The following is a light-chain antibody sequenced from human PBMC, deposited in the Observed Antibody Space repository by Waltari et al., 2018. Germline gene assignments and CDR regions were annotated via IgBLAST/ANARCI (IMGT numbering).Light chain of an antibody. CDR1: QSASKY. J-gene: IGKJ4*01. CDR3: QQRNDWPLT. V-gene: IGKV3-11*01. Sequence: EIVLTQSPATLSLSPGERATLSCRASQSASKYVAWYQKRHGQAPRLLIYDASNRATGVPDRFDGFGSGTDFTLTISSLEPEDSAVYYCQQRNDWPLTFGGGTRVEIK. CDR2: DAS.